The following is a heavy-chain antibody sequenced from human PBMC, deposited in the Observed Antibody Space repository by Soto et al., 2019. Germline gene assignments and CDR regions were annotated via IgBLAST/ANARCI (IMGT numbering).Heavy chain of an antibody. CDR1: GFPFSNAW. CDR2: IKSKTDGGTA. V-gene: IGHV3-15*01. Sequence: EVQLVESGGGLVQPGGSLRLSCAASGFPFSNAWMNWVRQAPGKGLEWVGRIKSKTDGGTADYAAPVKGRFTIPRDDSKNTLYLQMNSLRTEDTAVYFCTTWGTYCSSTSCYRSNWFDPWGQGTLVTVSS. D-gene: IGHD2-2*02. J-gene: IGHJ5*02. CDR3: TTWGTYCSSTSCYRSNWFDP.